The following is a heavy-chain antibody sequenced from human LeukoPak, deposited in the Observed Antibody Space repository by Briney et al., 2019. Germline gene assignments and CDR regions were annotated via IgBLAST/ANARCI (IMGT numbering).Heavy chain of an antibody. CDR2: IKQDGSEK. Sequence: GGSLRLSCAASGFTFSSYWMSWVRQAPGKRLEWVANIKQDGSEKYYVDSVKGRFTISRDNAKNSLYLQMNSLRAEDTAVYYCARDRLWFGEMYYYYYGMDVWGQGTMVTVSS. CDR3: ARDRLWFGEMYYYYYGMDV. CDR1: GFTFSSYW. J-gene: IGHJ6*02. V-gene: IGHV3-7*03. D-gene: IGHD3-10*01.